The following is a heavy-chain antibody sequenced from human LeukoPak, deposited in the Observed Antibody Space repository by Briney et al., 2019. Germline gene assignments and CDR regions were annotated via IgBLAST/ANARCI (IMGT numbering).Heavy chain of an antibody. V-gene: IGHV3-23*01. CDR3: AYSGTYLYYFDY. D-gene: IGHD1-26*01. CDR1: GFTFSNYG. J-gene: IGHJ4*02. CDR2: ISGDGGDT. Sequence: GGSLRLSCAASGFTFSNYGMSWVRQAPGKGLKWVSTISGDGGDTYYADSVKGRFTISRDNAKNTLHLQMDSLRAEDTAVYYCAYSGTYLYYFDYWGQGTLVTVSS.